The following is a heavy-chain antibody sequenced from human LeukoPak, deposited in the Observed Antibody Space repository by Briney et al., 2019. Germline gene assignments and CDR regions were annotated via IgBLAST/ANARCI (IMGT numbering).Heavy chain of an antibody. Sequence: GGSLRLSCAASGFTVSSNYMSWVRQAPGKGLEWVSVIYSGGSTYYADSVKGRFTISRDNSKNTLYLQMNSLRAEDTAVYYCARDRAGYHDSSGCFDYWGQGTLVTVSS. V-gene: IGHV3-66*01. CDR1: GFTVSSNY. CDR3: ARDRAGYHDSSGCFDY. D-gene: IGHD3-22*01. CDR2: IYSGGST. J-gene: IGHJ4*02.